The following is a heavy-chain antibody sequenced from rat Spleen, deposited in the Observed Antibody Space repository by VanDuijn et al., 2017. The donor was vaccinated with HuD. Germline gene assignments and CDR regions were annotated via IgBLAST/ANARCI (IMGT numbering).Heavy chain of an antibody. CDR2: ISYDDTST. CDR1: GFTFSDYY. D-gene: IGHD4-3*01. V-gene: IGHV5-20*01. CDR3: TTCTIGGVLDA. Sequence: EVQLVESDGGLVQPGRSLKLSCAASGFTFSDYYMAWVRQAPTKGLEWVASISYDDTSTHYRDSVKGRFTISRDNAKSTLDLQMNSLRSEDTATYYCTTCTIGGVLDAWGQGASVTVSS. J-gene: IGHJ4*01.